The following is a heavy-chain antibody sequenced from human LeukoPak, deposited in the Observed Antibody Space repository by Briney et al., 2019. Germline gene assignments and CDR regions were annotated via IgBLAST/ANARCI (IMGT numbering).Heavy chain of an antibody. CDR2: IKEDGSEK. V-gene: IGHV3-7*01. CDR1: GFTFSTYW. D-gene: IGHD3-22*01. Sequence: GGSLRLSCAASGFTFSTYWMSWVRQAPGKGLEWVANIKEDGSEKYYGDSVKRRFTISRDNDKNSLYLQMNSLRAEDTAVYYCARDSSGYQWGQGTLVTVSS. J-gene: IGHJ4*02. CDR3: ARDSSGYQ.